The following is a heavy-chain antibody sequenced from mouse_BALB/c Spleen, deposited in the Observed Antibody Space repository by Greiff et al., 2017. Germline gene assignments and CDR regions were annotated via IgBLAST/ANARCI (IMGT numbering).Heavy chain of an antibody. D-gene: IGHD2-14*01. Sequence: VHVKQSGPELEKPGASVKISCKASGYSFTGYNMNWVKQSNGKSLEWIGNIDPYYGGTSYNQKFKGKATLTVDKSSSTAYMQLKSLTSEDSAVYYCARAYYRYDGYAMDYWGQGTSVTVSS. CDR2: IDPYYGGT. V-gene: IGHV1-39*01. CDR3: ARAYYRYDGYAMDY. J-gene: IGHJ4*01. CDR1: GYSFTGYN.